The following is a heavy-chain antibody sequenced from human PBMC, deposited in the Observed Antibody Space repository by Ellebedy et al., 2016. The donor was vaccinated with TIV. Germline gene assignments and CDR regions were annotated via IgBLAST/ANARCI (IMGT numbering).Heavy chain of an antibody. CDR3: ARRSIDLHYGSGSFDY. J-gene: IGHJ4*02. D-gene: IGHD3-10*01. V-gene: IGHV5-51*01. CDR2: IYPGDSDT. Sequence: GESLKISCKGSGYSFTSYWIGWVRQMPGKGLEWMGIIYPGDSDTRYSPSFQGQVTISADKSISTAYLQWSSLKASDTAMYYCARRSIDLHYGSGSFDYWGQGTLVTVSS. CDR1: GYSFTSYW.